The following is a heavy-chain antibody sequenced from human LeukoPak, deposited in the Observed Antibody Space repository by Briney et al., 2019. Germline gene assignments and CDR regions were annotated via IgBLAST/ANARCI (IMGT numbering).Heavy chain of an antibody. J-gene: IGHJ5*02. CDR1: GYSISSGYY. D-gene: IGHD6-13*01. CDR3: ARTGDGSSWYWFDP. Sequence: SETLSLTCTVSGYSISSGYYWGWIRQPPGKGLEWIGSIYHSGSTYYNPSLKSRVTISVDTSKNQFSLKLSSVTAADTAVYYCARTGDGSSWYWFDPWGQGTLVTVSS. V-gene: IGHV4-38-2*02. CDR2: IYHSGST.